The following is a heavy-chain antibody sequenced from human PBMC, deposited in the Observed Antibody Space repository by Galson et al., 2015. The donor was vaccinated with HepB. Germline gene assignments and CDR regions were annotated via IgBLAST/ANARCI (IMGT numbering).Heavy chain of an antibody. V-gene: IGHV3-64D*06. Sequence: SLRLSCAASGFTFSSYAMHWVRQAPGKGLEYVSAISSNGGSTYYADSVKGRFTISRDNSKNTLYLQMSSLRAEDTAVYYCVKDADFDWSAGRFDYWGQGTLVTVSS. J-gene: IGHJ4*02. CDR3: VKDADFDWSAGRFDY. CDR1: GFTFSSYA. D-gene: IGHD3-9*01. CDR2: ISSNGGST.